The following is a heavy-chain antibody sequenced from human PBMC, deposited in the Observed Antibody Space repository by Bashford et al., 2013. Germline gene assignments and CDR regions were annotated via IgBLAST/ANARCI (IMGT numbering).Heavy chain of an antibody. CDR3: ARDYCSGGSCYPPNALTAFDY. CDR1: GGSISDNY. D-gene: IGHD2-15*01. J-gene: IGHJ4*02. CDR2: IYPTGHT. V-gene: IGHV4-4*07. Sequence: ETLSLTCTVSGGSISDNYWSWIRQPPGKGLEWIGRIYPTGHTNYNPSLKSRVTISVDTSKNQFSLKLSSVTAADTAVYYCARDYCSGGSCYPPNALTAFDYWGQGTLVTVSS.